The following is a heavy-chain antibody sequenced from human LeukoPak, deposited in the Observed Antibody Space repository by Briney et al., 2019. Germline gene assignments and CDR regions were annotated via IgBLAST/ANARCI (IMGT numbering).Heavy chain of an antibody. CDR3: ARLGYYYDSSGYPEFDY. J-gene: IGHJ4*02. V-gene: IGHV3-21*01. Sequence: GGSLRLSCAASGLTFSSYSMNWVRQAPGKGLEWVSYISSSSYTYYADSVKGRFTISRDNAKNSLYLQMNSLRAEDTAVYYCARLGYYYDSSGYPEFDYWGQGTLVTVSS. CDR1: GLTFSSYS. D-gene: IGHD3-22*01. CDR2: ISSSSYT.